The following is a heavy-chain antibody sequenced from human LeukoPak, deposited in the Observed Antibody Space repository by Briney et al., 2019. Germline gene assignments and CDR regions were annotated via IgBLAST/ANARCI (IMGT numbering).Heavy chain of an antibody. CDR2: IRGTSDTI. CDR3: ARNSMPIPGL. Sequence: GGSLRLSCAGSGFTFSSYSMNWVRQAPGKGLEWLSYIRGTSDTIYYADSVKGRFTISRDNAKNSLYLQMNNLRAEDTAVYYCARNSMPIPGLGGQGTLVTVSS. CDR1: GFTFSSYS. D-gene: IGHD2/OR15-2a*01. V-gene: IGHV3-48*04. J-gene: IGHJ4*02.